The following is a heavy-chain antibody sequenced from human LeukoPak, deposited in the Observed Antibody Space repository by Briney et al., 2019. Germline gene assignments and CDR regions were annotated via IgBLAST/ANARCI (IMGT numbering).Heavy chain of an antibody. Sequence: GGSLRLSRAASGLTFSNAWMNWVRQAPGKGLEWVGRIKSKTDGGTTDYAAPVKGRFTISRDDSQNTLYLQMNSLRAEDTAVYYCARNFRDGYNNSFDYWGQGTLVTVSS. D-gene: IGHD5-24*01. CDR1: GLTFSNAW. CDR2: IKSKTDGGTT. CDR3: ARNFRDGYNNSFDY. J-gene: IGHJ4*02. V-gene: IGHV3-15*01.